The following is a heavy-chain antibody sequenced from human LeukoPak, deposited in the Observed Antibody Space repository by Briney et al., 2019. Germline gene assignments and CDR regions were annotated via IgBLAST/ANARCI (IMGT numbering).Heavy chain of an antibody. Sequence: ASVKVSCKASGYMFGNYGVTWVRQAPGQGPEWMGWISAYNGKTNYAQKFQDRLTMTTDTSTSTAYMELRSLRSDDTAVYFCARENGRITMVWGEVEYWGQGTQVTVSS. D-gene: IGHD3-10*01. CDR3: ARENGRITMVWGEVEY. CDR1: GYMFGNYG. J-gene: IGHJ4*02. V-gene: IGHV1-18*01. CDR2: ISAYNGKT.